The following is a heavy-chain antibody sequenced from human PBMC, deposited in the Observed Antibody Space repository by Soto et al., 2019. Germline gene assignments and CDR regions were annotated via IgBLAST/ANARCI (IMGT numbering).Heavy chain of an antibody. CDR1: GGYFNDNY. V-gene: IGHV4-34*01. D-gene: IGHD3-10*01. Sequence: QVQLQQWGAGLLKPSETLSLSCAGYGGYFNDNYYTWFRQPPGKGLEWIGEISRSGTTKYIPSLKSRASISFDTSKTQVSLKVTSVTAADTAVDYCATSLWFGTQVELWGQGDLVTVSS. CDR2: ISRSGTT. J-gene: IGHJ5*02. CDR3: ATSLWFGTQVEL.